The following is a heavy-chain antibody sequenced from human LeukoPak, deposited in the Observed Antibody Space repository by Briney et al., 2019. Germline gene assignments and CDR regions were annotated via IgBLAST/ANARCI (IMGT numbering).Heavy chain of an antibody. CDR1: GFTFSDYY. D-gene: IGHD1-14*01. J-gene: IGHJ4*02. Sequence: GGSLRLSCAVSGFTFSDYYMSWIRQAPGKGLEWVSYISTSSSFIKYADSVRGRSTISRDNAKKSLYLQMNSLRAEDTAMYYCARAYPEYLDLWGQGTSVTVSS. CDR2: ISTSSSFI. CDR3: ARAYPEYLDL. V-gene: IGHV3-11*05.